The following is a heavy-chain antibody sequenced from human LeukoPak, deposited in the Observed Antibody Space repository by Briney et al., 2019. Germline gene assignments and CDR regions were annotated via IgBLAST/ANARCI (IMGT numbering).Heavy chain of an antibody. Sequence: SVKVSCKASGGTFSSYAISWVRQAPGQGLEWMGGIIPIFGTANYAQKFQGRVTITADESTSTAYMELSSLRSEDTAVYYCARASKQYCSSTSCYILQSYYYGMDVWGQGTTVTVSS. V-gene: IGHV1-69*13. CDR1: GGTFSSYA. CDR3: ARASKQYCSSTSCYILQSYYYGMDV. J-gene: IGHJ6*02. D-gene: IGHD2-2*02. CDR2: IIPIFGTA.